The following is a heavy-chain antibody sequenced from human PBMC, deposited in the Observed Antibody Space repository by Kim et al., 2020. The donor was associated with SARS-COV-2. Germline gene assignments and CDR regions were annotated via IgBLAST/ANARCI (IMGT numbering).Heavy chain of an antibody. D-gene: IGHD5-12*01. CDR1: GGTFSSYA. CDR2: IIPILGIA. V-gene: IGHV1-69*04. CDR3: ARGIRDGYNYQYYFDY. J-gene: IGHJ4*02. Sequence: SVKVSCKASGGTFSSYAISWVRQAPGQGLEWMGRIIPILGIANYAQKFQGRVTITADKSTSTAYMELSSLRSEDTAVYYCARGIRDGYNYQYYFDYWGQ.